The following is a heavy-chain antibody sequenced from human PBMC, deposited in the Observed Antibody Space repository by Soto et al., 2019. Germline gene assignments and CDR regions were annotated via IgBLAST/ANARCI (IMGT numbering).Heavy chain of an antibody. CDR2: IIPLYGTV. V-gene: IGHV1-69*06. CDR3: ARDLGGCSGGSCRYNWFDP. D-gene: IGHD2-15*01. Sequence: QVQLVQSGAEVKKPGSSVKVSCKASGGTFSSYVISWVRQAPGQGPEWMGGIIPLYGTVNYAQKFQDRDTIIANTSTSTAYMELSSLRSEDTAVYSCARDLGGCSGGSCRYNWFDPWGQGTLVTVSS. J-gene: IGHJ5*02. CDR1: GGTFSSYV.